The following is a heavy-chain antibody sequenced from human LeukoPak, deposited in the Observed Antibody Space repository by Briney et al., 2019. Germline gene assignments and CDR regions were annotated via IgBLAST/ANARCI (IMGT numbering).Heavy chain of an antibody. V-gene: IGHV1-2*02. D-gene: IGHD3-10*01. J-gene: IGHJ4*02. CDR3: ARDEMDYYGSGSYYYDY. CDR2: INPNSGGT. Sequence: ASVTVSFRASGYTFTGYYMHWVRQAPGQGLEWMGWINPNSGGTNYAQKFQGRVTMTRDTSISTAYMELSRLRSDDTAVYYCARDEMDYYGSGSYYYDYWGQGTLVTVSS. CDR1: GYTFTGYY.